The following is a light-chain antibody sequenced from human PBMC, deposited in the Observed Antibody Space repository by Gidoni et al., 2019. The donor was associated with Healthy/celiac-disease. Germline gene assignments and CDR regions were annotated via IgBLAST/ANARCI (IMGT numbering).Light chain of an antibody. V-gene: IGKV1-39*01. Sequence: DIQMTQSPSSLSASVGDRVTITCRASQSISSYLNWYQQKPGKAPKLLIYAASILQSGVPSRCSGSGSGTDFTLTISSLQPEDSATYDCQQSYSTPPITFGQGTRLEIK. CDR3: QQSYSTPPIT. CDR1: QSISSY. CDR2: AAS. J-gene: IGKJ5*01.